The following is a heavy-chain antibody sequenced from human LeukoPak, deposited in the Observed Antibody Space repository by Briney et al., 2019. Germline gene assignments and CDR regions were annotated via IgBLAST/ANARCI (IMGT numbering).Heavy chain of an antibody. CDR2: IYHSGST. D-gene: IGHD3-3*01. CDR3: ASNIRRSSGIFDY. CDR1: GGSFSGYY. J-gene: IGHJ4*02. Sequence: SETLSLTCAVYGGSFSGYYWSWIRQPPGKGLEWIGEIYHSGSTNYNPSLKSRVTISVDTSKNQFSLKLRSVTAADTAVYYCASNIRRSSGIFDYWGQGTLVTVSS. V-gene: IGHV4-34*01.